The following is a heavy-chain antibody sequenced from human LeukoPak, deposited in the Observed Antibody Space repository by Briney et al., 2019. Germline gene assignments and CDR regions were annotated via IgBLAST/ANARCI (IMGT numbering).Heavy chain of an antibody. Sequence: GESLKISCKGSGYSFTSYWIGWVRQMPGKGLEWMGIIYPGDSDTRYSPSFQGQVTISADKSISTAYLQWSSLKASDTAMYYCARRGGGGYYYGSGSYLFDYWGQGTLATVSS. CDR3: ARRGGGGYYYGSGSYLFDY. CDR2: IYPGDSDT. D-gene: IGHD3-10*01. J-gene: IGHJ4*02. V-gene: IGHV5-51*01. CDR1: GYSFTSYW.